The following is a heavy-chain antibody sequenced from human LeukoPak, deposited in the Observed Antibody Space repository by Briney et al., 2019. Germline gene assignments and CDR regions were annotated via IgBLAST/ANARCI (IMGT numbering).Heavy chain of an antibody. CDR2: IWYDGSNK. J-gene: IGHJ4*02. CDR1: GFTFSSYG. V-gene: IGHV3-33*01. CDR3: ATAGTGESSSWISIFDY. Sequence: PGRSLRLSCAASGFTFSSYGMHGVRQAPGKGLEWVAVIWYDGSNKYYADSVKGRFTVSRDDSKNTLYLQMNSLRAEDTAVYYCATAGTGESSSWISIFDYWGQGTLVTVSS. D-gene: IGHD6-13*01.